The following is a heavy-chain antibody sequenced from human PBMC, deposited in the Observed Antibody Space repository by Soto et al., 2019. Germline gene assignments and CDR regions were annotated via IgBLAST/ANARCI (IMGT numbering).Heavy chain of an antibody. Sequence: SVKVSGKASGGTFSSYAISWVRQAPGQGLEWMGGIIPIFGTANYAQKFQGRVTITADKSTSTAYMELSSLRSEDTAVYYCARDNRITIFGVEHYYYYGMDVWGQGTTVTVSS. CDR3: ARDNRITIFGVEHYYYYGMDV. V-gene: IGHV1-69*06. D-gene: IGHD3-3*01. CDR1: GGTFSSYA. CDR2: IIPIFGTA. J-gene: IGHJ6*02.